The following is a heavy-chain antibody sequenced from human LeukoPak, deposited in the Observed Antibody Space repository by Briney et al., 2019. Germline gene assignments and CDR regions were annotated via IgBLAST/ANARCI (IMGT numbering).Heavy chain of an antibody. CDR1: GFTFSSYS. D-gene: IGHD6-19*01. J-gene: IGHJ4*02. CDR2: ISSSSSYI. CDR3: ARGTSIAVAGTRFDY. Sequence: GGSLRLSCAASGFTFSSYSMNWVRQAPGKGLEWDSSISSSSSYIYYADSVKGRFTISRDNAKNSLYLQMNSLRAEDTAVYYCARGTSIAVAGTRFDYWGQGTPVTVSS. V-gene: IGHV3-21*01.